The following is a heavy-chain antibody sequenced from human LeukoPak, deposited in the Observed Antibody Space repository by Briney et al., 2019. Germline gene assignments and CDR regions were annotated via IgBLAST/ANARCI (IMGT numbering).Heavy chain of an antibody. D-gene: IGHD3-10*01. CDR2: ISAYNGNT. CDR1: GYTFTSYG. CDR3: ARGTRYGSGSYSGY. V-gene: IGHV1-18*04. Sequence: ASVKVSCKASGYTFTSYGISWVRQAPGQGLEGMGWISAYNGNTNYAQKLQGRVTMTTDTSTSTAYMELRSLRSDDRAVYYCARGTRYGSGSYSGYWGQGTLVTVSS. J-gene: IGHJ4*02.